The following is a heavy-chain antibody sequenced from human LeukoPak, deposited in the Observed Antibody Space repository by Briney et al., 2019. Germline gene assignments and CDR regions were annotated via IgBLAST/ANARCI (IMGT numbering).Heavy chain of an antibody. V-gene: IGHV1-2*02. J-gene: IGHJ5*02. CDR3: AGVKALGIVGATTVLDP. CDR2: LNPNSDGL. CDR1: GCTFTVYY. D-gene: IGHD1-26*01. Sequence: GAPGKASCKASGCTFTVYYLHWVRQPPGPGLAWMGCLNPNSDGLNSAQKFQGRVTMTRDTSISTAYMELSRLRSDDTAVYYCAGVKALGIVGATTVLDPWGQGTLFTVSS.